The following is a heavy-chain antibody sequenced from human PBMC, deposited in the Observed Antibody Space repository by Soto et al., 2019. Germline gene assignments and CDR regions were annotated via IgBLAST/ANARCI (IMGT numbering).Heavy chain of an antibody. CDR1: GYTFTSYA. V-gene: IGHV1-3*01. D-gene: IGHD3-10*01. Sequence: VKVSCKASGYTFTSYAMHWARQAPGQRLEWMGWINAGNGNTKYSQKFQGRVTITRDTSASTAYMELSSLRSEDTAVYYCARDYYGLGSYLSPLIDYYYYYGMDVWGQGTTVTVSS. CDR2: INAGNGNT. J-gene: IGHJ6*02. CDR3: ARDYYGLGSYLSPLIDYYYYYGMDV.